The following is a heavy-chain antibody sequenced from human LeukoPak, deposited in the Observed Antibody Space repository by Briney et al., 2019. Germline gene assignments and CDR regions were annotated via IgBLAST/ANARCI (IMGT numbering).Heavy chain of an antibody. CDR3: AKTWDYYYYYGMDV. Sequence: GGSLRLSCIASGFTFSKNWMHWVRQAPGKGLVWVSRIQGDGSNTNYADSVKGRFTISRDNSKNTLYLQMNSLRAEDTAVYYCAKTWDYYYYYGMDVWGQGATVTVSS. CDR1: GFTFSKNW. CDR2: IQGDGSNT. V-gene: IGHV3-74*01. J-gene: IGHJ6*02. D-gene: IGHD4/OR15-4a*01.